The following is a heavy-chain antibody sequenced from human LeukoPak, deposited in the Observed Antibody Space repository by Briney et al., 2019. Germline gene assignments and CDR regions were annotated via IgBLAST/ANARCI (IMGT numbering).Heavy chain of an antibody. CDR2: ISDDSGST. CDR3: AKDQYSSGWYFDY. CDR1: ELMFSSYA. J-gene: IGHJ4*02. Sequence: GGSLRLSCAASELMFSSYAMSWVRQAPGKGLEWVSGISDDSGSTYYADSVRGRFTISRDNSKNTLYPQMNSLRVKDTAIYYCAKDQYSSGWYFDYWGQGTLVTVSS. D-gene: IGHD6-19*01. V-gene: IGHV3-23*01.